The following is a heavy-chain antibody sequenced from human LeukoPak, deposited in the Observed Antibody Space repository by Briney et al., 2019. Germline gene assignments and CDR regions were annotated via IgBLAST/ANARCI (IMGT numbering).Heavy chain of an antibody. Sequence: SETLSLTCTVSGGSISSSSYYWGWIRQPPGKGLEWIGSIYYSGSTYYNPSLKSRVTISVDTSKNQFSLKLSSVTAADTAVYYCARSPYSGNYRAQGSSADYWGQGTLVTVSS. J-gene: IGHJ4*02. CDR2: IYYSGST. CDR1: GGSISSSSYY. D-gene: IGHD1-26*01. V-gene: IGHV4-39*01. CDR3: ARSPYSGNYRAQGSSADY.